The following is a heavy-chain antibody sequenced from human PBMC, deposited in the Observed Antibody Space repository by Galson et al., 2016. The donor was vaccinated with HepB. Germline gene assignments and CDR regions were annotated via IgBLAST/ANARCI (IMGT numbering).Heavy chain of an antibody. CDR1: GFTFNTYS. V-gene: IGHV3-48*04. J-gene: IGHJ6*02. Sequence: LRLSCAASGFTFNTYSMNWVRQAPGKGLEWLSYISSSSRTIYYAASVKGRFTISRDNAKNSLFLQRNSLRAEDTAVYYCARDERWPRGMDVWGQGTTVTVSS. CDR2: ISSSSRTI. D-gene: IGHD6-19*01. CDR3: ARDERWPRGMDV.